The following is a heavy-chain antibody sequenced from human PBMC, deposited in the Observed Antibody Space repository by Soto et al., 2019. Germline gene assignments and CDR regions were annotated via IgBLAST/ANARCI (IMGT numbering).Heavy chain of an antibody. V-gene: IGHV3-30*03. Sequence: PGGSLRVSYAASGVSFNSYDMHWVRQAPGKGPEWVAIISYDGSNTYYSDSVRGRFTISRDNSKDTLYLQMHSLRSEDTAIYYCARISRYCSGGDCHAWGQGP. CDR2: ISYDGSNT. D-gene: IGHD2-15*01. J-gene: IGHJ5*02. CDR3: ARISRYCSGGDCHA. CDR1: GVSFNSYD.